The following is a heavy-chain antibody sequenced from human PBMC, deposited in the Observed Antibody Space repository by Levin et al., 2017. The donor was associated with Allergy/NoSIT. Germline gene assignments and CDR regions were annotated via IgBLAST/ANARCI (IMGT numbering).Heavy chain of an antibody. CDR1: GYNFTNYG. Sequence: GESLNISCKASGYNFTNYGISWVRQAPGQGLEWMGWISAYNGNTNYAQKFQGRVTMTIQTSTNTAYMELRSLRSDDTAVYYCARVGIDFWGVYQKSWGYMDVWGQGTTVTVSS. CDR3: ARVGIDFWGVYQKSWGYMDV. V-gene: IGHV1-18*01. J-gene: IGHJ6*03. CDR2: ISAYNGNT. D-gene: IGHD3-3*01.